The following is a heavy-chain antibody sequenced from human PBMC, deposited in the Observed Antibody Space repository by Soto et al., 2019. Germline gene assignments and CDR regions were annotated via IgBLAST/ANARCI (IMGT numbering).Heavy chain of an antibody. CDR3: ATDVGGTRYGTEI. J-gene: IGHJ6*02. CDR2: ISFTSTYI. CDR1: GFTFSSYT. V-gene: IGHV3-21*01. D-gene: IGHD1-26*01. Sequence: RRLSFAASGFTFSSYTMNWVRQPPGKGLEWVSSISFTSTYIYYADSLKGRFTISRDNAKNSLYLQMNSLRAEDTAVYYCATDVGGTRYGTEIWGQGTRVTVSS.